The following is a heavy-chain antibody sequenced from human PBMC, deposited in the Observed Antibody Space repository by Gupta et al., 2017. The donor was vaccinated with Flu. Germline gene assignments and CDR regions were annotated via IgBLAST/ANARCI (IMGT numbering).Heavy chain of an antibody. D-gene: IGHD3-22*01. V-gene: IGHV4-34*01. Sequence: QVQLQQWGAGLLKPSETLSLTCAVYGGSFSGYYWSWIRQPPGKGLEWIGEINHSGSTNYNPSLKSRVPISVDTSKNQVSLKLSSVTAADTAVFYCARVTQSGCYYRRAFDILGQGKIVTGSS. CDR2: INHSGST. CDR3: ARVTQSGCYYRRAFDI. CDR1: GGSFSGYY. J-gene: IGHJ3*02.